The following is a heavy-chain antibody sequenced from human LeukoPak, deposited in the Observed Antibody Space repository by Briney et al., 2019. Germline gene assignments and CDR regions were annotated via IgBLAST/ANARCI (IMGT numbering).Heavy chain of an antibody. CDR1: GYTFTSYG. D-gene: IGHD2-2*01. V-gene: IGHV1-18*01. Sequence: ASVKVSCKASGYTFTSYGISWVRQAPGQGLEWMGWISAYNGNTNYAQKLQGRVTMTIDTSTSTAYMELRSLRSDDTAVYYCAREVRYCSSTSCRGFDPWGQGTLVTVSS. CDR2: ISAYNGNT. CDR3: AREVRYCSSTSCRGFDP. J-gene: IGHJ5*02.